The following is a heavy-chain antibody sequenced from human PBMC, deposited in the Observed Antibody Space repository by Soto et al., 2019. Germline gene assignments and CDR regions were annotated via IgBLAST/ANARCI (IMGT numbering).Heavy chain of an antibody. V-gene: IGHV3-33*01. CDR3: AGGGRISERTRLEN. Sequence: QIQLVESGGGVVQPGRSLRLSCAASGFNFPDYAMHWVRQAPGKGLEWVSVIWSDGTNKYYVDSVKGRFTISRDNSNQILILHMNSPRAEDKAVYYCAGGGRISERTRLENWGQGILVTVSS. CDR2: IWSDGTNK. J-gene: IGHJ4*02. D-gene: IGHD1-26*01. CDR1: GFNFPDYA.